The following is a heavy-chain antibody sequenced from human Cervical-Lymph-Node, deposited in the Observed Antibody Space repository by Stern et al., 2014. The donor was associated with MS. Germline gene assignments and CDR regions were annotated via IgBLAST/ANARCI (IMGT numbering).Heavy chain of an antibody. D-gene: IGHD6-19*01. J-gene: IGHJ4*02. CDR1: GYTFTGYY. CDR2: INPNSGGT. V-gene: IGHV1-2*06. Sequence: VQLVESGAEVKKPGASVKVSCKASGYTFTGYYMHWVRQAPGQGLEWIGRINPNSGGTHYAPKLQGRVTMTADTSISPAYMELSRLRSDDTAVYYCAREAAMAVAGTGVDYWGKGTLVTVS. CDR3: AREAAMAVAGTGVDY.